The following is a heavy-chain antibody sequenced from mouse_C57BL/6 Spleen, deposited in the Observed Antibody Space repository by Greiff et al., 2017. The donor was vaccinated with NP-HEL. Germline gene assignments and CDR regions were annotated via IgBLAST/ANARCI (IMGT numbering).Heavy chain of an antibody. CDR2: IYPGDGDT. J-gene: IGHJ4*01. CDR1: GYAFSSSW. D-gene: IGHD1-1*01. V-gene: IGHV1-82*01. Sequence: QVQLQSGPELVKPGASVKISCKASGYAFSSSWMNWVKQRPGKGLEWIGRIYPGDGDTNYNGKFKGKATLTADKSSSTAYMQLSSLTSEDSAVYFCARWGYGSSSYYGVDYWGQGTSVTVSS. CDR3: ARWGYGSSSYYGVDY.